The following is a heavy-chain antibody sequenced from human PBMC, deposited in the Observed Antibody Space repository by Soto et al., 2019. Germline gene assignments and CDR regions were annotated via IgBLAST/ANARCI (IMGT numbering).Heavy chain of an antibody. CDR1: GFTFSDYA. V-gene: IGHV3-23*01. Sequence: GGSLRLACAASGFTFSDYAMSWVRQAPGKGLEWVSAISASGDSTYYADSVKGRFTISRHNFKNTLYLQLSRLRAEDTAVYFCAKDLDWSCSRTSCYYGMDVWGQRTTVTGSS. J-gene: IGHJ6*02. CDR3: AKDLDWSCSRTSCYYGMDV. CDR2: ISASGDST. D-gene: IGHD2-2*01.